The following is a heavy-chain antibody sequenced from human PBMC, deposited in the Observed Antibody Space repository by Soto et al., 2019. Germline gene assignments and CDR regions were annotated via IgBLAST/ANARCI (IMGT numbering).Heavy chain of an antibody. CDR3: ARGGQDFWSGPFDY. CDR2: IDTSGST. Sequence: TLSLTCTVSGGSISNYYCNWIRQPAGKGLEWIGRIDTSGSTNYNPSLKSRVTMSVDTSKQEFSLKLSSVTAADTALYYCARGGQDFWSGPFDYWGRGALVTVSS. CDR1: GGSISNYY. V-gene: IGHV4-4*07. D-gene: IGHD3-3*01. J-gene: IGHJ4*02.